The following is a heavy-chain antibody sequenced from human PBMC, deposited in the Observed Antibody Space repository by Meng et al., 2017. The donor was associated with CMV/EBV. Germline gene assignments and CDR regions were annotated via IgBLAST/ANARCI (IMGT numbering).Heavy chain of an antibody. V-gene: IGHV3-33*06. J-gene: IGHJ6*02. Sequence: GGSLRLSCAASGFTFSSYGMHWVRQAPGKGLEWVAVIWYDGSNKYYADSVKGRFTISRDNSKNTLYLQMNSLRAEDTAVYYCAKEGVATIDYYYYYGMDVWGQGTTVTVSS. CDR3: AKEGVATIDYYYYYGMDV. CDR2: IWYDGSNK. CDR1: GFTFSSYG. D-gene: IGHD5-12*01.